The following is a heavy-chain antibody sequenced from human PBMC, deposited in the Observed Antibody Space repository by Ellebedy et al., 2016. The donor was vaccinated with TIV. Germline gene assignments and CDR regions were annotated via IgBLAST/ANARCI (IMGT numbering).Heavy chain of an antibody. D-gene: IGHD3-10*01. Sequence: ASVKVSXXASGYTFTSYDINWVRQATGQGLEWMGWMNPNSGNTGYAQKFQGRVTMTRNTSISTAYMELSSLRSEDTAVYYCARSLIWFGELWARRNYMDVWGQGTTVTVSS. CDR3: ARSLIWFGELWARRNYMDV. V-gene: IGHV1-8*01. J-gene: IGHJ6*02. CDR1: GYTFTSYD. CDR2: MNPNSGNT.